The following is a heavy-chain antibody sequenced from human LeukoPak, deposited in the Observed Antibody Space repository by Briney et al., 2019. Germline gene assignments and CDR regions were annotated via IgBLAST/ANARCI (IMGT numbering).Heavy chain of an antibody. D-gene: IGHD6-13*01. CDR1: GGSLSNYY. Sequence: PSETLSLTCTVSGGSLSNYYWDWIRQPPGKGLEWMGHIYHSGSTYYNPSLKSRVTISIDTSKKQFSLKLSSVTAADTAVYYCARWQQLADYWGQGTLVTVSS. J-gene: IGHJ4*02. CDR2: IYHSGST. V-gene: IGHV4-4*09. CDR3: ARWQQLADY.